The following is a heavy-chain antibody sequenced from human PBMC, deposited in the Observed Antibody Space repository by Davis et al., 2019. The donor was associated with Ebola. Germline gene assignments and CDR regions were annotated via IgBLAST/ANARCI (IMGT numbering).Heavy chain of an antibody. D-gene: IGHD5-12*01. CDR3: ARGFMVATLGSEDY. V-gene: IGHV1-8*01. CDR2: MNPNSGNT. CDR1: GYTFTSYD. Sequence: ASVKVSCMASGYTFTSYDINWVRQATGQGLEWMGWMNPNSGNTGYAQKFQGRVTMTRNTSISTAYMELSSLRSEDTAVYYCARGFMVATLGSEDYWGQGTLVTVSS. J-gene: IGHJ4*02.